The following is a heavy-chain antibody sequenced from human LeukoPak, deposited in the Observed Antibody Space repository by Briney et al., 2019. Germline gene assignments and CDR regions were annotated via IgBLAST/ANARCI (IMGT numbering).Heavy chain of an antibody. CDR1: GGSISSGSYY. CDR3: EVAAKQIDY. V-gene: IGHV4-61*02. J-gene: IGHJ4*02. CDR2: IYTSGST. Sequence: PSETLSLTCTVSGGSISSGSYYWSWIRQPAGKGLEWIGRIYTSGSTNYNPSLKSRVTISVDTSKNQFSLKLSSVTAADTAVYYCEVAAKQIDYWGQGTLVTVSS. D-gene: IGHD2-15*01.